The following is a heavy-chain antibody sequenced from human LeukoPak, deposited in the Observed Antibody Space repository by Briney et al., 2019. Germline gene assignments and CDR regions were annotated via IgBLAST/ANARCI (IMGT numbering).Heavy chain of an antibody. V-gene: IGHV4-38-2*02. Sequence: SETLSLTCTVSGYSITTNYYWAWIRQSPGTGLEWIGSVYHNGETYYNPSLKSRVIMSVDTSKNEFSLRLTSVTAADTAVYYCVTPRSWELSDMAVWGKGTTVIVSS. CDR1: GYSITTNYY. J-gene: IGHJ6*03. CDR3: VTPRSWELSDMAV. D-gene: IGHD1-26*01. CDR2: VYHNGET.